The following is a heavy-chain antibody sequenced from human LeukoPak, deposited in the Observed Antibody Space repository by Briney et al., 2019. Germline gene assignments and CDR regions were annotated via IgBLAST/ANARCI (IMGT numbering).Heavy chain of an antibody. V-gene: IGHV4-39*07. J-gene: IGHJ3*02. D-gene: IGHD2-2*02. Sequence: SETLSLTCTVSGGSISSSSYYWGWIRQPPGKGLEWIGSIYYSGTTYYNPSLKSRLTISLDTSKNQFSLKLSSVTAADTAVYYCARDDCAERYCYSGAFDIWGQGTMVTVSS. CDR1: GGSISSSSYY. CDR2: IYYSGTT. CDR3: ARDDCAERYCYSGAFDI.